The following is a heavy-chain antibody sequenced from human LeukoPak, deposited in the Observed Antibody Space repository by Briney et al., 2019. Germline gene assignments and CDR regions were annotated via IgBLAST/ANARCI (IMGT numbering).Heavy chain of an antibody. Sequence: GRSLRLSCEASGFTFSSYAMHWVRQAPGKGLEWVAVISYDGSNKYYADSVKGRFTISRDNSKNTLYLQMNSLRAEDTAVYYCARDGGYCTNGVCFCFDYWGQGTLVTVSS. D-gene: IGHD2-8*01. CDR2: ISYDGSNK. CDR3: ARDGGYCTNGVCFCFDY. J-gene: IGHJ4*02. V-gene: IGHV3-30-3*01. CDR1: GFTFSSYA.